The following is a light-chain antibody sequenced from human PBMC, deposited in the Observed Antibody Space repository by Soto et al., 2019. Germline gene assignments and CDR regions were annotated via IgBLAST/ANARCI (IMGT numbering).Light chain of an antibody. CDR3: SSYAGRDIWV. V-gene: IGLV2-8*01. J-gene: IGLJ3*02. CDR2: EVT. CDR1: SVDINY. Sequence: QSALTQPPSASGSRGQSVTISCTGTSVDINYVSWFQQHPGKAPKLIICEVTKRPSGVPDRFSGSKSGNTASLTVSGLQXXXXXXXXCSSYAGRDIWVFGGGTKLTV.